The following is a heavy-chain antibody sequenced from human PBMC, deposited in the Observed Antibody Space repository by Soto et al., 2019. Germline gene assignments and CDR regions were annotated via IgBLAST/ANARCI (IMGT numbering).Heavy chain of an antibody. CDR1: GYTFTSYD. J-gene: IGHJ1*01. V-gene: IGHV1-8*01. D-gene: IGHD3-10*01. CDR2: MNPNNGNT. CDR3: ARSPRNYYALGSYSYFRH. Sequence: ASVKVSCKASGYTFTSYDISWVRQATGQGLELMGWMNPNNGNTGYAPKFQGRVTMTMNTSIGTAYMELSSLRSEDTAVYYCARSPRNYYALGSYSYFRHWGQGTLVTVSS.